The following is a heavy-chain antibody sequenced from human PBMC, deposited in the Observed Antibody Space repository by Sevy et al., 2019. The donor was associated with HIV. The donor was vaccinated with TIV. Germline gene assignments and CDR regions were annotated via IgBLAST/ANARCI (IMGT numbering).Heavy chain of an antibody. V-gene: IGHV3-7*03. J-gene: IGHJ5*02. CDR1: GFTFSSYW. D-gene: IGHD6-13*01. CDR3: ARDGMRSIAAAGTGWFDP. CDR2: IKQDGSEK. Sequence: GGSLRLSCAASGFTFSSYWMSWVRLAPGKGLEWVANIKQDGSEKYYVDSVKGRFTISRDNAKNSLYLQMNSLRAEDTAVYYCARDGMRSIAAAGTGWFDPWGQGTLVTVSS.